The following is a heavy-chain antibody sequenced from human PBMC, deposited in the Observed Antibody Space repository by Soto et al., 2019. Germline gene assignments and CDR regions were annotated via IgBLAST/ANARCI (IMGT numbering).Heavy chain of an antibody. D-gene: IGHD3-16*02. CDR3: AGPAGYDYVWGSYRYIS. Sequence: SVKVSCKASGGTFSSYAISWVRQAPGQGLEWMGGIIPIFGTANYAQKFQGRVTITADESTSTAYMELSSLRSEDTAVYYCAGPAGYDYVWGSYRYISWGQGTLVTVSS. J-gene: IGHJ4*02. CDR1: GGTFSSYA. CDR2: IIPIFGTA. V-gene: IGHV1-69*13.